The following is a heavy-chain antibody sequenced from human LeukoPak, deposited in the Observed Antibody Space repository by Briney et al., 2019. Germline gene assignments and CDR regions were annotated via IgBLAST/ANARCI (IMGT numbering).Heavy chain of an antibody. CDR3: AKEAGDGSFDP. V-gene: IGHV3-9*01. CDR2: INWNSADV. Sequence: GGSLRLSCAASGFTFDDYAMVWVRQPPGKGLEWVSGINWNSADVAYADSVKGRFTISRDNAKNSLYLQMNSLRAEDTALYFCAKEAGDGSFDPWGRGTLVTVSS. D-gene: IGHD3-10*01. J-gene: IGHJ5*02. CDR1: GFTFDDYA.